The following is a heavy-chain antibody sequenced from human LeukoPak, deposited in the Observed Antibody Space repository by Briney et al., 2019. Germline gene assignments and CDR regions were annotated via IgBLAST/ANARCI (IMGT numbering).Heavy chain of an antibody. CDR2: IYYSGST. D-gene: IGHD6-19*01. J-gene: IGHJ4*02. CDR1: GGSISSSSYY. V-gene: IGHV4-39*07. Sequence: PETLSLTCTVSGGSISSSSYYWGWIRQPPGKGLEWIGSIYYSGSTYYNPSLKSRVTISVDTSKNQFSLKLSSVTAADTAVYYCARALYSSGWTYYFDYWGQGTLVTVSS. CDR3: ARALYSSGWTYYFDY.